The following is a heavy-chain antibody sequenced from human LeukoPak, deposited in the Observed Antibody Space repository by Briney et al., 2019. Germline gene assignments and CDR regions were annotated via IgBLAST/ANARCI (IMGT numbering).Heavy chain of an antibody. J-gene: IGHJ4*02. V-gene: IGHV3-9*03. D-gene: IGHD2-2*01. CDR3: AKGLYCSSTSCLESYFDY. CDR1: GFTFDDYA. Sequence: GRSLRLSCAASGFTFDDYAMHWVRQAPGKGLEWVSGISWNSGSIGYADSVKGRFTISRDNAKNSLYLQMNSLRAEDMALYYCAKGLYCSSTSCLESYFDYWGQRTLVTVSS. CDR2: ISWNSGSI.